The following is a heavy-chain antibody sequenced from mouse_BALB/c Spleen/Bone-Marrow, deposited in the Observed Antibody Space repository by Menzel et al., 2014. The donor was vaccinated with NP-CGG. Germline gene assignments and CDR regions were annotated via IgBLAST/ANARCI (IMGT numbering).Heavy chain of an antibody. Sequence: DLVKPGASVKLSCKASGYTFTSYWINWIKQRPGQGLEWIGRIAPGSGGKYYNKMFKDKATLTVDTSSSTAYIQLSSLSPEYSSVYFCAREDYMYGDLYSDVLGSGTSVTVSS. J-gene: IGHJ1*01. D-gene: IGHD2-14*01. CDR1: GYTFTSYW. CDR2: IAPGSGGK. CDR3: AREDYMYGDLYSDV. V-gene: IGHV1S41*01.